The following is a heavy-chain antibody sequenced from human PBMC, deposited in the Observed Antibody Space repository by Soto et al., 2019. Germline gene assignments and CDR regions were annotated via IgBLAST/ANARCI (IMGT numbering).Heavy chain of an antibody. CDR2: INHSGST. CDR3: ARGLPRATDGTVRFDP. J-gene: IGHJ5*02. Sequence: SETLSLTCAVYGGSFSGYYWSWIRQPPGKGLEWIGEINHSGSTNYNPSLKSRVTISVDTSKNQFSLKLSSVTAADTAVYYCARGLPRATDGTVRFDPWGQGTLVTVSS. D-gene: IGHD2-21*02. CDR1: GGSFSGYY. V-gene: IGHV4-34*01.